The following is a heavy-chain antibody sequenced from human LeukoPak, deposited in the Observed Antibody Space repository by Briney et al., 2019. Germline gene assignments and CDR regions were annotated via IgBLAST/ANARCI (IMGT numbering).Heavy chain of an antibody. V-gene: IGHV1-2*02. J-gene: IGHJ3*02. CDR2: INPNSGGT. CDR1: GYTFTGYY. Sequence: ASVKVSCKASGYTFTGYYMHWVRQAPGQGLEWLGWINPNSGGTNYAQKFQGRVTMTRDTSISTAYMELSRLRSDDTAVYYCARHLSLSITIFEAVIETGAFDIWGQGTMVTVSS. D-gene: IGHD3-3*01. CDR3: ARHLSLSITIFEAVIETGAFDI.